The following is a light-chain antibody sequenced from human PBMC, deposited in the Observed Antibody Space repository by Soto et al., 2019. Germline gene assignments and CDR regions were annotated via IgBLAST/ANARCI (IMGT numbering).Light chain of an antibody. J-gene: IGLJ2*01. Sequence: QSVLTQPASMSGSPGQSITISCTGTDNGVGSYNLVSWYQQLPGTAPKLIIHEANKRPSGVSDRFSGSVSGNTASLTISGLQPEDEADYYCCSYAGSSSVVFGGGTKLTVL. CDR1: DNGVGSYNL. CDR3: CSYAGSSSVV. V-gene: IGLV2-23*01. CDR2: EAN.